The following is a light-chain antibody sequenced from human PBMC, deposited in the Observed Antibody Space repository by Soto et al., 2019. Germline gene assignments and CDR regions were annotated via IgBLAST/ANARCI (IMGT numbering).Light chain of an antibody. V-gene: IGLV1-44*01. Sequence: QSVLTQAPSVSASPGQSITISCSGGSSNIGSKAVNWFQKFPGSAPKVLIFSNNQRPSGVPDRFSGSKSGTSASLAISGLKSEDEAEYYCAAWDDSLNAVVFGGGTKVTVL. CDR2: SNN. CDR3: AAWDDSLNAVV. CDR1: SSNIGSKA. J-gene: IGLJ2*01.